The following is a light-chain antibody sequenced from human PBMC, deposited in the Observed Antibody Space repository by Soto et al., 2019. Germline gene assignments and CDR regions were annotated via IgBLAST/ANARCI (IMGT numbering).Light chain of an antibody. CDR2: AAS. J-gene: IGKJ1*01. CDR1: QSISNH. CDR3: QQSYNTPWT. Sequence: DIQMTQSPSSLSASVEDRVIITCRASQSISNHLNWYQQKPGKAPKLLIYAASSLQSGVPSRISGRGSGTVFTLTISSLLPEDCATYYCQQSYNTPWTFGQGTKVDIK. V-gene: IGKV1-39*01.